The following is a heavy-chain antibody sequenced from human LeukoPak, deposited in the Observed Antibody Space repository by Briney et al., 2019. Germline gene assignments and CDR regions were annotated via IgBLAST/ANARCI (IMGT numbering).Heavy chain of an antibody. CDR2: ISSGGGAI. V-gene: IGHV3-21*01. CDR3: AREGVGITDDSFDI. Sequence: GGSLRLSCAASGFTFSNYNMNWVRQAPGKGLECVSSISSGGGAIYYADLVKGRFTISRDNAMNSLYLQMNSLRVEDTALYYCAREGVGITDDSFDIWGQGTMVTVSS. CDR1: GFTFSNYN. J-gene: IGHJ3*02. D-gene: IGHD3-16*01.